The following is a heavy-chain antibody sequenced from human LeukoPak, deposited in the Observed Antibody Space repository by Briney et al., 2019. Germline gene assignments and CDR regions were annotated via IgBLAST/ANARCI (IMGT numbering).Heavy chain of an antibody. CDR1: GFTFSNYA. D-gene: IGHD5-12*01. CDR2: ISASGTMT. CDR3: AKDLRGYDQGYFDY. V-gene: IGHV3-23*01. Sequence: GGSLRLSCAASGFTFSNYAMSWVRQAPGKGLEWVSGISASGTMTYYAESVKGRFTISRDNSKNTLYLQMNSLRAEDTAVYYCAKDLRGYDQGYFDYWGQGTLVTVSS. J-gene: IGHJ4*02.